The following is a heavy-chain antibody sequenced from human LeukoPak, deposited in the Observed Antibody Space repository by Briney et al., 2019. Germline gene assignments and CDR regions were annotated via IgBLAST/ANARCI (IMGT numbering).Heavy chain of an antibody. CDR2: TSSSSAYT. J-gene: IGHJ4*02. V-gene: IGHV3-21*04. CDR3: AKDRLYFGNDFGDY. CDR1: GFTFSSFS. D-gene: IGHD3-9*01. Sequence: GGSLRLSCAASGFTFSSFSMIWVRQAPGKGLEWVSSTSSSSAYTFYAESGKGRFTISRDNAKNSLFLQMNSLRTEDTAIYYCAKDRLYFGNDFGDYWGQGTLATVSS.